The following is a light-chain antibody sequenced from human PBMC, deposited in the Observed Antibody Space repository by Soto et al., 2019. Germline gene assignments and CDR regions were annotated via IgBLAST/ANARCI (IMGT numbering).Light chain of an antibody. CDR1: SSDVGSYTY. CDR2: EVN. CDR3: SSYTSSTTLYV. V-gene: IGLV2-14*01. Sequence: QSALTQPASVSGSPRQSITISCNGASSDVGSYTYVSWYQQHPGKAPKLLIYEVNNRPSGVSNRFSGSKSGNTASLTISGLQAEDEADYYRSSYTSSTTLYVFGTGTKLTVL. J-gene: IGLJ1*01.